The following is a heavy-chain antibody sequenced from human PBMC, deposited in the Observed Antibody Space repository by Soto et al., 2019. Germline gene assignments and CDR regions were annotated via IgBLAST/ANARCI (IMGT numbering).Heavy chain of an antibody. CDR1: GGTFSSYA. CDR3: ARDFDWNYFMDY. V-gene: IGHV1-69*13. CDR2: IIPIFGTA. J-gene: IGHJ4*02. D-gene: IGHD1-7*01. Sequence: GASVKVSCKASGGTFSSYAIIWVRQAPGQGLEWMGGIIPIFGTANYAQKFQGRVTITADESTSTAYMELSSLRSEDTAVYYCARDFDWNYFMDYWGQGTLVTVSS.